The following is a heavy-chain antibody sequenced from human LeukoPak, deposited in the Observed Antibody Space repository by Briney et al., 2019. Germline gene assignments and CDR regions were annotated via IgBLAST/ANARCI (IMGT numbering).Heavy chain of an antibody. CDR1: GFTFSSYA. CDR3: AKTPSSGSSGYYWFDY. V-gene: IGHV3-30*18. J-gene: IGHJ4*02. CDR2: ISYDGSNK. Sequence: QPGRSLRLSCAASGFTFSSYAMHWVRQAPGKGLEWVAVISYDGSNKYYADSVKGRFTISRDNSKNTLYLQMNSLRAEDTAVYYCAKTPSSGSSGYYWFDYWGQGTLVTVSS. D-gene: IGHD3-22*01.